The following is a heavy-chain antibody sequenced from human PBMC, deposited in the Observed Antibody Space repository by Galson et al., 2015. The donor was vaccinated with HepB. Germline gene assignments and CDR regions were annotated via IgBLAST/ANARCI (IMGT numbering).Heavy chain of an antibody. CDR2: INPNTGGT. V-gene: IGHV1-2*02. Sequence: SVKVSCKASGYTFTAYYLHWVRQAPGQGLEWMGWINPNTGGTNYAQKFQGRVTMTRDTSISTAYMELSRLRSDDTAVYYCARDREADYWGQGTLVTVST. CDR3: ARDREADY. D-gene: IGHD5-24*01. J-gene: IGHJ4*02. CDR1: GYTFTAYY.